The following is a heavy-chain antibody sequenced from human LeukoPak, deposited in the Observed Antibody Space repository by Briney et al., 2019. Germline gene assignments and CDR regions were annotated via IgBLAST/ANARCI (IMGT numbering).Heavy chain of an antibody. V-gene: IGHV4-59*08. CDR3: ARGNSSSWPLDY. D-gene: IGHD6-13*01. J-gene: IGHJ4*02. CDR1: GGSISGYY. CDR2: IHDSGNT. Sequence: SETLSLTCTVSGGSISGYYWSWIRQPPGKGLEWIGFIHDSGNTYYNASLKSRVTISVDTSKNQFSLNLSSVTAADTAVYYCARGNSSSWPLDYWGQGALVTVSS.